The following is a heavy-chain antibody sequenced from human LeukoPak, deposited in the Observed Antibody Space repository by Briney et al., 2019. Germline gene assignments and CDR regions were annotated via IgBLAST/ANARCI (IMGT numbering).Heavy chain of an antibody. V-gene: IGHV3-30*02. CDR2: IRDDGSTK. D-gene: IGHD5-18*01. Sequence: GGSLRLSCAASGFTFSSYGMHWVRQAPGKGLEWVAFIRDDGSTKNYADSVKGRFTISRDNSKNTLYLQMNSLRAEDTAVYYCAKGQLWLQDYWGQGTLVTVSS. J-gene: IGHJ4*02. CDR3: AKGQLWLQDY. CDR1: GFTFSSYG.